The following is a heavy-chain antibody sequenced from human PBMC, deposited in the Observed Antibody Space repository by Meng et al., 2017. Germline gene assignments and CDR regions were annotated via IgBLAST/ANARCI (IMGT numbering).Heavy chain of an antibody. Sequence: ASVKVSCMASGYTFTSYGISWVRQAPGQGLEGMGWSSAYNGNTNYAQKLPGRVTMTTDTATSTAYMELRSLRSDDTAVYYCARYYGSGSYRFPRFDYWGQGTLVTVSS. D-gene: IGHD3-10*01. J-gene: IGHJ4*02. CDR2: SSAYNGNT. CDR1: GYTFTSYG. V-gene: IGHV1-18*01. CDR3: ARYYGSGSYRFPRFDY.